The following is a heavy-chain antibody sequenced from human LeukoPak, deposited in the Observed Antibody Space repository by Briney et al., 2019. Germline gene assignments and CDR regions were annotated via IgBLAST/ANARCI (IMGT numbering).Heavy chain of an antibody. D-gene: IGHD1-26*01. CDR1: GFTLGSLS. CDR2: ISSSSNYI. J-gene: IGHJ4*02. V-gene: IGHV3-21*01. CDR3: AKGLLRNSQRGYFDC. Sequence: SGGSLTLFCAPSGFTLGSLSMNWVREAPGKGLEWVSSISSSSNYIYYADSVRGRFTISRDNAKNSLSLQMNSQRVEDAAVYYCAKGLLRNSQRGYFDCWGRGALVSVSS.